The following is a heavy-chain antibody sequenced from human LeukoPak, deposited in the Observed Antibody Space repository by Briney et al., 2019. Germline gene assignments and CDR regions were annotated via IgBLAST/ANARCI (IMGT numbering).Heavy chain of an antibody. J-gene: IGHJ1*01. D-gene: IGHD2-15*01. CDR1: GYTFTSYG. Sequence: ASVKVSCKASGYTFTSYGITWVRQAPGQGLEWMGWISAYNGNTNYVQKLQGRVTMTTDASTSTAYMELRSLRSDDTAVYFCAGDSADCSGGSCYSAEYFQHWGQGTLVTVSS. CDR3: AGDSADCSGGSCYSAEYFQH. CDR2: ISAYNGNT. V-gene: IGHV1-18*01.